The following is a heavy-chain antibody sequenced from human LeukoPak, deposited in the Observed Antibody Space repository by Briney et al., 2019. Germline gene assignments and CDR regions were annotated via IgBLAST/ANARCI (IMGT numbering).Heavy chain of an antibody. CDR3: ARGASGSYYARFDF. CDR1: GYTFTNYA. CDR2: INADNGNT. V-gene: IGHV1-3*03. J-gene: IGHJ4*02. D-gene: IGHD1-26*01. Sequence: GASVKVSCKASGYTFTNYAIHWVRQAPGQRLEWMGWINADNGNTKYSQEFQGRVTITTDTSANTAYMELSSLRSEDMAVYYCARGASGSYYARFDFWGQGTLVTVSS.